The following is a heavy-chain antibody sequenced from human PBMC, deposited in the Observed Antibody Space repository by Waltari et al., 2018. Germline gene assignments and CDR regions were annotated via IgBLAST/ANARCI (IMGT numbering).Heavy chain of an antibody. J-gene: IGHJ4*02. CDR1: GYTFTGYY. CDR2: INPNSGGT. Sequence: QVQLVQSGAEVKKPGASVKVSCKASGYTFTGYYMHWVRQAPGQGLEWMGWINPNSGGTNDAQKFQGRVTMTRDTSISTAYMELSRLRSDDTAVYYCARDPPTDYGDYGGNFDYWGQGTLVTVSS. V-gene: IGHV1-2*02. D-gene: IGHD4-17*01. CDR3: ARDPPTDYGDYGGNFDY.